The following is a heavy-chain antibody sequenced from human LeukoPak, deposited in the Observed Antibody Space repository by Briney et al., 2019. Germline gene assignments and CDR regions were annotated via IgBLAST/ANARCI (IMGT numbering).Heavy chain of an antibody. D-gene: IGHD3-10*01. CDR3: ATAKVWYYGSGSPLDY. V-gene: IGHV1-24*01. Sequence: ASVKVSCKVSGYTLTELSMHWVRQAPGKGLEWMGGFDPEDGETIYAQKFQGRVTMTEDTSTDTAYMELSSLRSEDTAVYYCATAKVWYYGSGSPLDYWGQGTLVTVSS. CDR2: FDPEDGET. J-gene: IGHJ4*02. CDR1: GYTLTELS.